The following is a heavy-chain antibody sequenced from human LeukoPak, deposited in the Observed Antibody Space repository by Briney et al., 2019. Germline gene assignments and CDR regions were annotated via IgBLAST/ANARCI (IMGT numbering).Heavy chain of an antibody. V-gene: IGHV4-59*01. D-gene: IGHD2-15*01. CDR1: GGSISSNY. Sequence: SETLSLTCTVSGGSISSNYWSWIRQPPGKGLEWIGYIYYTGSTNYNPSLKSRVTISVDTSKRQFSLKLSSVTAADTAVYYCARGSSGGTYSWFDAWGQGTLVTVSS. CDR2: IYYTGST. CDR3: ARGSSGGTYSWFDA. J-gene: IGHJ5*02.